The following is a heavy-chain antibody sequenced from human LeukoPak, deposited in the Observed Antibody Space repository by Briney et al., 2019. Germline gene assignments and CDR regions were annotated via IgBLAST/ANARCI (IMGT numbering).Heavy chain of an antibody. V-gene: IGHV4-61*03. CDR2: IDYSGST. J-gene: IGHJ4*02. D-gene: IGHD3-10*01. Sequence: SETLSLTCTVSGGSLSSSSYYWSWLRQPPGRGLEWIGYIDYSGSTNNNPSLKRRVTISVDTSKNHFSLKLRYVTAADAAVYYCARDRIREFDYWGQGTLVTVSS. CDR1: GGSLSSSSYY. CDR3: ARDRIREFDY.